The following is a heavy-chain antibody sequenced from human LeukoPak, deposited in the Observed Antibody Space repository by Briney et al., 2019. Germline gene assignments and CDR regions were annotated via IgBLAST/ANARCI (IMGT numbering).Heavy chain of an antibody. CDR3: ARVSRLYYYYMDV. J-gene: IGHJ6*03. V-gene: IGHV3-11*01. Sequence: GGSLRLSCAASGSTFSDYYMSWIRQAPGKGLEWVSYISSSGSTIYYADSVKGRFTISRDNAKNSLYLQMNSLRAGDTAVYYCARVSRLYYYYMDVWGKGTTVTVSS. CDR1: GSTFSDYY. CDR2: ISSSGSTI.